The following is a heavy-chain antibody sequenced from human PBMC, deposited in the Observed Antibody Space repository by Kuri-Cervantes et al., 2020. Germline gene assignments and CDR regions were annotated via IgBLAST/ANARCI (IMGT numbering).Heavy chain of an antibody. D-gene: IGHD4-17*01. CDR1: GGSFSGYY. CDR3: AGGAYGDY. CDR2: INHSGST. J-gene: IGHJ4*02. V-gene: IGHV4-34*01. Sequence: ESLKISCAVYGGSFSGYYWSWIRQPPGKGLEWIGEINHSGSTNYNPSLKSRVTISVDTSKNQFSLKLSSVTAADTAVYYCAGGAYGDYWGQGTLVTVSS.